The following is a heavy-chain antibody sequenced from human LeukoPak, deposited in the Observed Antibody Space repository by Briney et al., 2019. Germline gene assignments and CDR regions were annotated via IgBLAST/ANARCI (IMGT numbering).Heavy chain of an antibody. CDR1: GGSISSGGYY. J-gene: IGHJ6*02. D-gene: IGHD3-22*01. Sequence: SETLSLTCTVSGGSISSGGYYWSWIRQHPGKGLEWIGYIYYSGSTYYNPSLKSRVTISVDTSKNQFSLKLSSVTAADTAVYYCAKDASLGYYYDSSGYYSFAMDVWGQGTTVTVSS. V-gene: IGHV4-31*03. CDR3: AKDASLGYYYDSSGYYSFAMDV. CDR2: IYYSGST.